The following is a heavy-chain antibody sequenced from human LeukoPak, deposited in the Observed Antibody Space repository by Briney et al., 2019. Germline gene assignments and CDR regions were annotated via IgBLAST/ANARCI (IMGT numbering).Heavy chain of an antibody. Sequence: PGGSLRLSCAASGFTFSSYWMSWVRQAPGKGLEWVANIKQDGSEKYYVDSVKGRFTISRDNAKNSLYLQMNSPRAEDTAVYYCARGDIVVPSYYYYYYMDVWGKGTTVTVSS. V-gene: IGHV3-7*01. CDR2: IKQDGSEK. CDR3: ARGDIVVPSYYYYYYMDV. D-gene: IGHD2-2*01. J-gene: IGHJ6*03. CDR1: GFTFSSYW.